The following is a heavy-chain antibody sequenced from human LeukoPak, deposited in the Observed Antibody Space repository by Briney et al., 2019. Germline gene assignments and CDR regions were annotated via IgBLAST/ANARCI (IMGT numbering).Heavy chain of an antibody. CDR3: ARSWFSTGPADY. Sequence: SETLSLTCAVYGGSFSGYYWSWIRQPPGKGLEWIGEINHSGSTNYNPSLKSRVTISVDTSKNQFSLKLTSVTAADTAVYYCARSWFSTGPADYWGQGTLVTVSS. V-gene: IGHV4-34*01. CDR2: INHSGST. J-gene: IGHJ4*02. CDR1: GGSFSGYY. D-gene: IGHD6-13*01.